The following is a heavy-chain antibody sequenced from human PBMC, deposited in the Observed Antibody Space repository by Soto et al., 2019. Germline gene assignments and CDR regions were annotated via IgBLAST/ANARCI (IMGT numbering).Heavy chain of an antibody. D-gene: IGHD6-19*01. V-gene: IGHV1-69*01. Sequence: QVQLVQSGAEVKKPGSSVKVSCKASGGTFSSYAISWVRQAPGHGLEWMGGFIPIFGTANYAQKFQGRVTITADESTSTAYMELSSLRSEDTAVYYCAREISGWHRLDYWGQGTLVTVSS. CDR1: GGTFSSYA. J-gene: IGHJ4*02. CDR3: AREISGWHRLDY. CDR2: FIPIFGTA.